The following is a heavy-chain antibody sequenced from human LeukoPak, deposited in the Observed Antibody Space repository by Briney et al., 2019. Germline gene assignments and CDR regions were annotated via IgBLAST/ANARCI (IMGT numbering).Heavy chain of an antibody. CDR1: GYTFPSYF. D-gene: IGHD3-10*01. J-gene: IGHJ3*02. Sequence: ASVKVSCKASGYTFPSYFMHWVRQAPGQGLEWMGIINPTGGSTTYAQKFQGRVTMTRDTSTSTVYMELSSLRSEDTAVYYCASVVRGVIITGAFDIWGQGTMVTVSS. V-gene: IGHV1-46*01. CDR3: ASVVRGVIITGAFDI. CDR2: INPTGGST.